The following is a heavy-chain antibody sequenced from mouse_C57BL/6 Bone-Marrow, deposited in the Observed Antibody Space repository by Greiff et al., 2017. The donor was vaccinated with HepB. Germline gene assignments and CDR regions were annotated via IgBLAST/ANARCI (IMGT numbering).Heavy chain of an antibody. CDR1: GYTFTSYW. J-gene: IGHJ2*01. CDR2: INPSSGYT. CDR3: ARTLYYYGSSQYYFDY. Sequence: QVQLQQSGAELVKPGASVKISCKASGYTFTSYWMHWVKQRPGQGLEWIGYINPSSGYTKYNQKFKDKATLTADKSSSTAYMQLSSLTYEDSAVYYCARTLYYYGSSQYYFDYWGQGTTLTVSS. D-gene: IGHD1-1*01. V-gene: IGHV1-7*01.